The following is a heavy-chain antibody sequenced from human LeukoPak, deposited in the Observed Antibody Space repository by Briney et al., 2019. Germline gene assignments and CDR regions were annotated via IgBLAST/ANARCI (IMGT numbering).Heavy chain of an antibody. CDR1: GGTFSSYA. CDR3: ARDSSSSWYPVTEYYYFDC. V-gene: IGHV1-69*13. D-gene: IGHD6-13*01. CDR2: IIPIFGTA. Sequence: SVKVSCKASGGTFSSYAISWVRQAPGQGLEWMGGIIPIFGTANYAQKFQGRVTITADESTSTAYMELSSLRSEDTAVYYCARDSSSSWYPVTEYYYFDCWGQGTLVTVSS. J-gene: IGHJ4*02.